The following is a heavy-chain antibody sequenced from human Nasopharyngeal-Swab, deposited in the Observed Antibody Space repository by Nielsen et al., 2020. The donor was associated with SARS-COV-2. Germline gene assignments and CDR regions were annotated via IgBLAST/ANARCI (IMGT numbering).Heavy chain of an antibody. D-gene: IGHD3-3*01. Sequence: SQTLSLTCAISGDSVSSHSAGWNWIRQSPSRGLEWLGRTLYRSKWYNDYAESVKSRIAVNPDTSKNQFSLQLNSATPEDTAVYYCARGRDFSFDSWGQGTLVTASS. CDR3: ARGRDFSFDS. CDR2: TLYRSKWYN. J-gene: IGHJ4*02. CDR1: GDSVSSHSAG. V-gene: IGHV6-1*01.